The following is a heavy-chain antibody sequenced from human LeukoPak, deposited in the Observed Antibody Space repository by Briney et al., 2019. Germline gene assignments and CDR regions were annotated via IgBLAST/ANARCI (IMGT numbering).Heavy chain of an antibody. V-gene: IGHV3-74*01. CDR3: ARGIGTPRDY. Sequence: GGSLRLSCSASGFTFSTSWMHWVRQAPGRGLVWVARTNTDGTTTTYADSVKGRFTISRDDAKNTLYLQMNSLRADDTTVYYCARGIGTPRDYWGQGTLVTVSS. D-gene: IGHD1/OR15-1a*01. CDR1: GFTFSTSW. CDR2: TNTDGTTT. J-gene: IGHJ4*02.